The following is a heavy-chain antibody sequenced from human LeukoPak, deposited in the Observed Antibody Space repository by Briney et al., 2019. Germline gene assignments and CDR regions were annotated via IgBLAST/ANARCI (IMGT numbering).Heavy chain of an antibody. CDR3: ARGTYSISYYYYMDV. D-gene: IGHD4-11*01. V-gene: IGHV3-48*01. CDR1: GFTFSDYS. Sequence: GGSLRLSCAASGFTFSDYSMNWVRQAPGKGLEDLSYINSDGKTTWYADSVKGRFTASRDNAKNSLYLQMNSLRVEDTAVYYCARGTYSISYYYYMDVWGKGTTVTVSS. J-gene: IGHJ6*03. CDR2: INSDGKTT.